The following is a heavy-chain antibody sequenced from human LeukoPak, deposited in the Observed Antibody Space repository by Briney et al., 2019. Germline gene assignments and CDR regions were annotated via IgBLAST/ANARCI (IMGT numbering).Heavy chain of an antibody. CDR2: ISDSGGGT. D-gene: IGHD1-7*01. V-gene: IGHV3-23*01. J-gene: IGHJ4*02. Sequence: GGSLRLSCAASGFTFRSYSMTWVRQALGKGLEWVSVISDSGGGTYYADSVKGRFTISRDNSKNTLYLQMNSLRAEDTAVYYCAKDVKDWNSPTYWGQGTLVTVSS. CDR3: AKDVKDWNSPTY. CDR1: GFTFRSYS.